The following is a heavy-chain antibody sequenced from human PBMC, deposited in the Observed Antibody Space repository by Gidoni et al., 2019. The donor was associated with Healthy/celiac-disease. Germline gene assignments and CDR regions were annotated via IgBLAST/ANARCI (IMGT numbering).Heavy chain of an antibody. J-gene: IGHJ4*02. CDR3: ARGGDSSGYPLDY. Sequence: QVQLEQSGAEVKKPGASVKVTCKAAGYTFTSDYMHLVRQAPGQGLEWMGIINPSCGSTSYAQKFQGRVTMTRDTSTSTVYMELSSLGSEDTAVYYCARGGDSSGYPLDYWGQGTLVTVSS. CDR1: GYTFTSDY. D-gene: IGHD3-22*01. V-gene: IGHV1-46*01. CDR2: INPSCGST.